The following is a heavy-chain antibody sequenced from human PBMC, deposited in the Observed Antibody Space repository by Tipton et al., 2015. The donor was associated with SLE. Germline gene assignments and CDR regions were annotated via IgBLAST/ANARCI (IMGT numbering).Heavy chain of an antibody. V-gene: IGHV3-53*05. J-gene: IGHJ6*02. Sequence: SLRLSCAASRFKCSYYAMKWVRRPPGKGLECVSGAGTYRADSAKGRFTISRDNSKNMVYLQMNSVRPDDTAVYYCAREKPPALYHGMDVWGQGTTVTVSS. CDR2: AGT. CDR1: RFKCSYYA. CDR3: AREKPPALYHGMDV.